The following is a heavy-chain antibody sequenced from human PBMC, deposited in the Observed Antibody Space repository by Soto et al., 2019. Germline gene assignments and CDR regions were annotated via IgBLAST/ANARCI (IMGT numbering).Heavy chain of an antibody. Sequence: PGGSLRLSCASSGFTFSSYGMHLVRQAPGKGLEWVAVIWYDGSNKYYADSVKGRFTISRDNSKNTLYLQMNSLRAEDTAVYYCARAYCSGGSCFYYYYGMDVWGQGTTVTVSS. CDR1: GFTFSSYG. CDR2: IWYDGSNK. CDR3: ARAYCSGGSCFYYYYGMDV. D-gene: IGHD2-15*01. J-gene: IGHJ6*02. V-gene: IGHV3-33*01.